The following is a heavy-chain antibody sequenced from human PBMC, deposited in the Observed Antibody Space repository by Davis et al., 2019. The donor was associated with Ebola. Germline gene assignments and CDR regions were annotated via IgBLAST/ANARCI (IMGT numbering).Heavy chain of an antibody. Sequence: GGSLRLSCAASGFTFTDYYMGWIRQAPGKGLEWVSYISGDSLYTNYADSVRGRLTISRDDAKNSLYLQMNSLRAEDTAVYYCAKDGAAVPHSVYFYYGLDVWGIGTTVTVSS. J-gene: IGHJ6*04. CDR3: AKDGAAVPHSVYFYYGLDV. CDR1: GFTFTDYY. V-gene: IGHV3-11*06. D-gene: IGHD5/OR15-5a*01. CDR2: ISGDSLYT.